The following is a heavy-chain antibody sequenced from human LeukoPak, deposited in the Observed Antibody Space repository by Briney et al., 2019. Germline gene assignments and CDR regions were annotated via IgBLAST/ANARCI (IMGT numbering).Heavy chain of an antibody. CDR1: GFTSSSYS. CDR2: ISSSSSYI. D-gene: IGHD2-2*01. CDR3: AYIIVVVPAATRLYGMDV. Sequence: PGGSLRLSCAASGFTSSSYSMNWFRQAPGKGLEWFSSISSSSSYIYYADSVKGRFTISRDNAKNSLYLQLNSLRAEDTAVYYCAYIIVVVPAATRLYGMDVWGKGTTVTVSS. J-gene: IGHJ6*04. V-gene: IGHV3-21*01.